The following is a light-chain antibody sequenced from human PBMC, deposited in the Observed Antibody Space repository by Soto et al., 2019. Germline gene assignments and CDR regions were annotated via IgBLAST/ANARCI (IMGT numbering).Light chain of an antibody. V-gene: IGLV2-23*02. CDR1: SSDVGSYNL. J-gene: IGLJ3*02. CDR2: EVS. CDR3: CSYAGSSTLV. Sequence: QSALTQPASVSGSPGQSITISCTGTSSDVGSYNLVSWYQQHPGKAPKLIIYEVSKRPSGVSNRVSGSKSGNTASLTISGLQAEDEADYYCCSYAGSSTLVFGGGTKLAVL.